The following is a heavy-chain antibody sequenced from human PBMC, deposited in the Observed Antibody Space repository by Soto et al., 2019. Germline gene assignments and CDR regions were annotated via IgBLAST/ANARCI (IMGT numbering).Heavy chain of an antibody. CDR2: IDGDSGDT. V-gene: IGHV1-2*04. CDR3: ARKQNNGRAGVYGMDV. CDR1: GYTFTDYY. D-gene: IGHD1-26*01. Sequence: QVLLVQSGAEVKKPGASVKVSCKASGYTFTDYYIHWVRQAPGQGLEWMGWIDGDSGDTKYAQNFQDWVTMTRDTSINTAYMELSRLTSDDTAVYYCARKQNNGRAGVYGMDVWGQGTTVIVSS. J-gene: IGHJ6*02.